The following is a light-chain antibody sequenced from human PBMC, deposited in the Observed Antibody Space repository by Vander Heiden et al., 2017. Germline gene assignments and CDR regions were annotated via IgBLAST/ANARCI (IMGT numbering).Light chain of an antibody. CDR1: SSNIGSNY. J-gene: IGLJ3*02. Sequence: QPVLTQPLSASGTPGQRVTIPCSGSSSNIGSNYVYWYQQLPGTAPKLLIYRNNQRPSGVPDRFSGSKSGTSASLAISGLRSEDEADYYCAAWDDSLSGWVFGGGTKLTGL. CDR3: AAWDDSLSGWV. V-gene: IGLV1-47*01. CDR2: RNN.